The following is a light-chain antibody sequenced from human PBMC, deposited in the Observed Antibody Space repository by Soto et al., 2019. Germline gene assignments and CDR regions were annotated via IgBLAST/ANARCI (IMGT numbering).Light chain of an antibody. Sequence: ALTQPASVSGSPGQSITISCTGTSSDVGSYNLVSWYQHHPGTAPKLIIYEVTKRPSGVSNRFSASKSGNTASLTISGLQAEDDADYYCCSYAPTRNSYVFGSGTKVTVL. CDR3: CSYAPTRNSYV. V-gene: IGLV2-23*02. CDR2: EVT. J-gene: IGLJ1*01. CDR1: SSDVGSYNL.